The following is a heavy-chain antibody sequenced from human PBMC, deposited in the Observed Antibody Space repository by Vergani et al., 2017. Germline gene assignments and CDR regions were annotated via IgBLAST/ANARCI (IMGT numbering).Heavy chain of an antibody. CDR2: IYHSGSP. CDR1: GGSISSSNW. D-gene: IGHD3-22*01. CDR3: ARPYDGRVDFWYFDL. Sequence: QVQLQESGPGLVKPPGTLSLTCAVSGGSISSSNWWSWVRQPPGKGLEWIGEIYHSGSPYYNPSLKSRVTISADTSKNQLSLKLNSVTAADTAVYYCARPYDGRVDFWYFDLWSRGTLVTVSS. V-gene: IGHV4-4*03. J-gene: IGHJ2*01.